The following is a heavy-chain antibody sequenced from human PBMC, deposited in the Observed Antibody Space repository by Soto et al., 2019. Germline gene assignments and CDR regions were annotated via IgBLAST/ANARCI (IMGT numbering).Heavy chain of an antibody. D-gene: IGHD2-15*01. CDR1: GYSVTSYW. CDR3: AGPLSPGGGYDAFDI. V-gene: IGHV5-51*03. J-gene: IGHJ3*02. Sequence: EVQLVQSGAEVKKPGASLKISCTGSGYSVTSYWIGWVRQMPGKGLECLGIIYPGDSATRYSPSFQGQVTISADKSISTAYLQWSSLKASDTAMYYCAGPLSPGGGYDAFDIWGQGTRVTVSS. CDR2: IYPGDSAT.